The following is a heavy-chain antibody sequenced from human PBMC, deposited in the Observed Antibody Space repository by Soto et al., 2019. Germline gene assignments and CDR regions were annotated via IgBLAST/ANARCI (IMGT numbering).Heavy chain of an antibody. Sequence: GGSLRLSCAASGFTFSNYWMHWVRQAPGKGLVWVSRINSDGTRTNYADSVKGRFTISRDNAENTLYPQMNSLTAEDTAVYYCARVAVGYYYMDVWGKGTKVTVSS. J-gene: IGHJ6*03. CDR1: GFTFSNYW. CDR3: ARVAVGYYYMDV. CDR2: INSDGTRT. V-gene: IGHV3-74*01.